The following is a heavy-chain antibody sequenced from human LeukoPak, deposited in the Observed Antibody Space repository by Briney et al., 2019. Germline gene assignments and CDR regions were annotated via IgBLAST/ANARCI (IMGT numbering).Heavy chain of an antibody. Sequence: PGGSLRLSCAASGFPFAPFWMTWVRQAPGKGPEFVATMNRDGSEVAYGDSVRDRFTISRDNAKNSLYLQMYSLRPEDTAVYYCARGIDEWLYLYYWGQGALVTVSS. CDR1: GFPFAPFW. J-gene: IGHJ4*02. V-gene: IGHV3-7*04. CDR3: ARGIDEWLYLYY. D-gene: IGHD3-22*01. CDR2: MNRDGSEV.